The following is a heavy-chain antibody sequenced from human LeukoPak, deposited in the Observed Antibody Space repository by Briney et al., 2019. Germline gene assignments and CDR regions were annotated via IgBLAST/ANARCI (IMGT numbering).Heavy chain of an antibody. J-gene: IGHJ6*03. V-gene: IGHV4-38-2*02. CDR1: GYYISSGYY. D-gene: IGHD6-13*01. CDR2: IYHSGST. CDR3: ARVVAAAGTWFYYYYMDV. Sequence: PSETLSLTCTVSGYYISSGYYWGWIRQPPGKGLEWIGSIYHSGSTYYNPSLKSRVTISVDTSKNQFSLKLSSVTAADTAVYYCARVVAAAGTWFYYYYMDVWGKGTTVTVSS.